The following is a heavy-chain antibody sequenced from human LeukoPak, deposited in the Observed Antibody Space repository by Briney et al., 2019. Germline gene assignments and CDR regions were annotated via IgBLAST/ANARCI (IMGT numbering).Heavy chain of an antibody. V-gene: IGHV3-21*04. CDR3: AKDRVSSGYDSDY. CDR1: GFTFSSYS. J-gene: IGHJ4*02. D-gene: IGHD3-22*01. CDR2: ISSSSSYI. Sequence: GGSLRLSCAASGFTFSSYSMNWVRQAPGKGLEWVSSISSSSSYIYYADSVKGRFTISRDNSKNTLYLQMNSLRAEDTAVYYCAKDRVSSGYDSDYWGQGTLVTVSS.